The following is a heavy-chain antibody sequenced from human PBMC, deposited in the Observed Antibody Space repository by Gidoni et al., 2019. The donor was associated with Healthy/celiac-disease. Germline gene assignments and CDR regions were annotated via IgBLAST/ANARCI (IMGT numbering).Heavy chain of an antibody. CDR1: GGTFRSYA. CDR3: ARLGDSSGWYYFDY. J-gene: IGHJ4*02. D-gene: IGHD6-19*01. CDR2: IIPIFGTA. Sequence: VQLVQSGAEVKKPGSSVKVSCKAYGGTFRSYAISWGRQAPGQGLEWMGGIIPIFGTANYAQKFQGRVTITADKSTSTAYMELSSLRSEDTAVYYCARLGDSSGWYYFDYWGQGTLVTVSS. V-gene: IGHV1-69*06.